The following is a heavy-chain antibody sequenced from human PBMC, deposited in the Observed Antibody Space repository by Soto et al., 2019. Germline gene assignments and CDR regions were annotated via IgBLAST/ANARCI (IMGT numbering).Heavy chain of an antibody. CDR1: GFTFSSYG. D-gene: IGHD5-18*01. J-gene: IGHJ4*02. CDR3: ARVDLYSYGFGGFDY. V-gene: IGHV3-33*01. CDR2: IWYDGSNK. Sequence: QVQLVESGGGVVQPGRSLRLSCAASGFTFSSYGMHWVRQAPGKGLEWVAVIWYDGSNKYYADSVKGRFTISRDNSKNTLYVQMTSLRAEDTAVYYCARVDLYSYGFGGFDYWGQGTLVTVSS.